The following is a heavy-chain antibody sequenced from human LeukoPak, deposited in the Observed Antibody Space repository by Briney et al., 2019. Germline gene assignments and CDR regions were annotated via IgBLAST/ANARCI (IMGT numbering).Heavy chain of an antibody. J-gene: IGHJ4*02. CDR1: GFTFSSYA. V-gene: IGHV3-23*01. CDR3: GKDSGFAIAAVPIDY. Sequence: PGGSLRLSCAASGFTFSSYAMSWVRQAPGKGLEWVSAITGSGGSTYYADSVKGRFTISRDNSKNTLYLQMNSLRAEDTAVYYCGKDSGFAIAAVPIDYWGQGTLVTVSS. CDR2: ITGSGGST. D-gene: IGHD6-13*01.